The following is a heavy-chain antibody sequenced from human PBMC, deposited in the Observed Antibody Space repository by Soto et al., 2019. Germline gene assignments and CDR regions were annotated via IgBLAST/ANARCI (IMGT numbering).Heavy chain of an antibody. J-gene: IGHJ3*01. D-gene: IGHD1-1*01. CDR2: ISYDGSNK. CDR3: ATGPTPAFAF. V-gene: IGHV3-30-3*01. CDR1: GFTFSSYA. Sequence: GGSLRLSCAASGFTFSSYAMHWVRQAPGKGLEWVAVISYDGSNKYYADSVKGRFTISRDNSKNTVFLQMNSLRAEDTAVYYCATGPTPAFAFWGRGTMVT.